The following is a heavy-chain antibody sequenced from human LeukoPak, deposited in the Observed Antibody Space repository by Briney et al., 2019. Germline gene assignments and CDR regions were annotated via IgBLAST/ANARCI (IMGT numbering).Heavy chain of an antibody. V-gene: IGHV4-59*01. J-gene: IGHJ3*02. CDR3: ARSPLRYLDWLFYAFDI. D-gene: IGHD3-9*01. CDR2: IYYNGST. CDR1: GGSISSYS. Sequence: SGTLCLTCTVSGGSISSYSWSWIRQPPGKGLEWVGYIYYNGSTNYTPSLKSRVTISVDTSKNQFSLKLSSVNAADTAVYYCARSPLRYLDWLFYAFDIWGQGTMVTVSS.